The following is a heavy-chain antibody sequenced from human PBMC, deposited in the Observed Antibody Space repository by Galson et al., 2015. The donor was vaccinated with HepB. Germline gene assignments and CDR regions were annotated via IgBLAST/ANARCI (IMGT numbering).Heavy chain of an antibody. V-gene: IGHV3-48*01. CDR3: AKGDIVVVPAAISPGYYYGMDV. J-gene: IGHJ6*02. CDR1: GFTFSSYS. Sequence: SLRLSCAASGFTFSSYSMNWVRQAPGKGLEWVSYISSSSSTIYYADSVKGRFTISRDNAKNSLYLQMNSLRAEDTAVYYCAKGDIVVVPAAISPGYYYGMDVWGQGTTVTVSS. CDR2: ISSSSSTI. D-gene: IGHD2-2*02.